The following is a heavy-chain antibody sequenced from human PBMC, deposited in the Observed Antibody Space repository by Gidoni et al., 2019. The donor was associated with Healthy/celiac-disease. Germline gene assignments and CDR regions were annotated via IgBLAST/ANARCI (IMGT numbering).Heavy chain of an antibody. CDR3: ARGGITIFGVVIIPSPFDY. V-gene: IGHV3-64*01. CDR1: GFPFSIYA. Sequence: EVQLVESGGGLVQPGGSLRLSCAASGFPFSIYAMHWVRQAPGKGLEYVSAISSNGGSTYYANSVKGRFTISRDNSKNTLYLQMGSLRAEDMAVYYCARGGITIFGVVIIPSPFDYWGQGTLVTVSS. D-gene: IGHD3-3*01. CDR2: ISSNGGST. J-gene: IGHJ4*02.